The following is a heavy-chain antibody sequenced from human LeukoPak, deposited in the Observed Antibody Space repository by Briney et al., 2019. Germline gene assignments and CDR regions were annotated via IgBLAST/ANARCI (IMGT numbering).Heavy chain of an antibody. J-gene: IGHJ4*02. V-gene: IGHV4-34*01. CDR3: ARGRLGYCSGGSCPLGYFDY. Sequence: SETLSLTRAVYGGSFSGYYWSWIRQPPGKGLEWIGEINHSGSTNYNPSLKSRVTISVDTSKNQFSLKLSSVTAADTAVYYCARGRLGYCSGGSCPLGYFDYWGQGTLVTVSS. CDR2: INHSGST. D-gene: IGHD2-15*01. CDR1: GGSFSGYY.